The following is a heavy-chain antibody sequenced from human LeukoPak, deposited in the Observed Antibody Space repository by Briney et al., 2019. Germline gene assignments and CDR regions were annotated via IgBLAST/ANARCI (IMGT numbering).Heavy chain of an antibody. CDR2: MSGSGGST. V-gene: IGHV3-23*01. CDR1: GFTFSSYA. CDR3: AKVWELVVVAVTHFDY. J-gene: IGHJ4*02. Sequence: GGSLRISCAASGFTFSSYAMSWVRQAPGKGLEWVSGMSGSGGSTYYADSVKGRFTISRDNSKNTLHLQMNSLRAEDTAVYYCAKVWELVVVAVTHFDYWGQGTLVTVSS. D-gene: IGHD2-15*01.